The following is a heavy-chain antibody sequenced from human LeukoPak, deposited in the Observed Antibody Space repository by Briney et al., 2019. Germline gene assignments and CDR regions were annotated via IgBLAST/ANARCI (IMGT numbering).Heavy chain of an antibody. CDR3: ATQQGGNPAY. J-gene: IGHJ4*02. D-gene: IGHD1-14*01. V-gene: IGHV3-74*01. CDR2: ITNDGSST. CDR1: GLTFSSHW. Sequence: PGGSLRLSCAASGLTFSSHWMHWVRQAPGKGLVWVSRITNDGSSTTYADSVKGRFTISRDNAKNMLYLQANSLRAEDTAVCYCATQQGGNPAYWGQGTLVTVSS.